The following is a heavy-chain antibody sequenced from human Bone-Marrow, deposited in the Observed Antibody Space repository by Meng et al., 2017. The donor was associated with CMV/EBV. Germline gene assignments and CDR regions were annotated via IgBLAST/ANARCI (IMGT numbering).Heavy chain of an antibody. J-gene: IGHJ4*02. CDR2: IYYSGST. CDR3: ARQGDLIDY. Sequence: SETLSLTCTVSGGSISSYYWSWIRQPPGKGLEWIGYIYYSGSTNYNPSLKSRVTISVDTSKIQFSLKLSSVTAADTAVYYCARQGDLIDYWGQGTLVTVSS. D-gene: IGHD3-16*01. CDR1: GGSISSYY. V-gene: IGHV4-59*01.